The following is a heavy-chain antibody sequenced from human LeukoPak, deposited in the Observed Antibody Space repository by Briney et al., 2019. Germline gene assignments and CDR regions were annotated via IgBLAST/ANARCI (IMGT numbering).Heavy chain of an antibody. V-gene: IGHV3-7*01. D-gene: IGHD3-22*01. J-gene: IGHJ4*02. CDR1: GFTFSSYW. CDR2: IKQDGSEK. CDR3: AGIQQYYYDSSGYY. Sequence: GGSLRLSCAASGFTFSSYWMSWVRQAPGKGLEWVANIKQDGSEKYYVDSVKGRFTISRDNAKNSLYLQMNSLRAEDTAVYYCAGIQQYYYDSSGYYWGQGTLVTVSS.